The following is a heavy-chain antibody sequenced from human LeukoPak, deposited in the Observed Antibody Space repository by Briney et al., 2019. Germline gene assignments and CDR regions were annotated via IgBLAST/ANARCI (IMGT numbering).Heavy chain of an antibody. D-gene: IGHD3-22*01. CDR3: AKDPRNFSRMIVVVPDY. CDR1: GFTFSSYS. CDR2: ISSSSSTI. J-gene: IGHJ4*02. V-gene: IGHV3-48*01. Sequence: GGSLRLSCAASGFTFSSYSMTWVRQAPGKGLEWVSYISSSSSTIYYADSVKGRFTISRDNAKNSLYLQMNSLRAEDTAVYYCAKDPRNFSRMIVVVPDYWGQGTLVTVSS.